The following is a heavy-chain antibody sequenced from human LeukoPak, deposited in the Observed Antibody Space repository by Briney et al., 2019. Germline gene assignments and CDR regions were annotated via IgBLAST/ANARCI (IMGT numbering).Heavy chain of an antibody. CDR2: IYHSGST. CDR3: ARYAGAYYYYYMDV. CDR1: GGSISSSNW. J-gene: IGHJ6*03. D-gene: IGHD2-2*01. Sequence: SETLSLTCAVSGGSISSSNWWSWVRQPPGKGLEWIGEIYHSGSTNYNPSLKSRVTISVDTSKNQFSLKLSSVTAADTAVYYCARYAGAYYYYYMDVWGKGTTVTVSS. V-gene: IGHV4-4*02.